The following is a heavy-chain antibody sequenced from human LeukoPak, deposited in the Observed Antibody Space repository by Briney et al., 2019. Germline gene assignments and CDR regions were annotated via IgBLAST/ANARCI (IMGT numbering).Heavy chain of an antibody. CDR1: GGSISSSSYY. V-gene: IGHV4-39*07. CDR2: IYYSGST. D-gene: IGHD2-15*01. CDR3: ARVCSQLMCGSDY. J-gene: IGHJ4*02. Sequence: SETLSLTCTVSGGSISSSSYYWGWIRQPPGKGLEWIGSIYYSGSTYYNPSLKSRVTISVDTSKNQFSLKLSSVTAADTAVYYCARVCSQLMCGSDYWGQGTLVTVSS.